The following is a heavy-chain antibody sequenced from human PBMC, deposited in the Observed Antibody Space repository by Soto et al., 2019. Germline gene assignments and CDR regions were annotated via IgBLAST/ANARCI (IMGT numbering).Heavy chain of an antibody. CDR1: GFTVSSKY. CDR2: IWSAGIT. V-gene: IGHV3-53*01. CDR3: AREPPPDL. Sequence: EAQVVESGGGLIQPGGSLRLSCAASGFTVSSKYMTWVRQAPGKGLEWVSIIWSAGITYYADSVKGRFTISRDNSKNTLYLQMNSLRAEDSALYYCAREPPPDLWGQGTLVTVSS. J-gene: IGHJ5*02.